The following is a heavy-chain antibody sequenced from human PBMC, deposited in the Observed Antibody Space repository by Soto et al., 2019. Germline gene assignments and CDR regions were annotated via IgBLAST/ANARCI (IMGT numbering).Heavy chain of an antibody. D-gene: IGHD3-22*01. V-gene: IGHV1-46*01. Sequence: ASVKVSFKASGYTFTSYYMHCVRQAPGQGLEWMGIINPSGGSTSYAQKFQGRVTMTRDTSTSTVYMELSSLRSEDTAVYYCARDQGHYYDSSGYSLPLFDYWGQGTLVTVS. CDR3: ARDQGHYYDSSGYSLPLFDY. CDR2: INPSGGST. J-gene: IGHJ4*02. CDR1: GYTFTSYY.